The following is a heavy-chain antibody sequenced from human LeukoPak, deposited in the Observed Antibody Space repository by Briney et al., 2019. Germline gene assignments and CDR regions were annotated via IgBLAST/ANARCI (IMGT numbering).Heavy chain of an antibody. J-gene: IGHJ4*02. CDR3: ARIDRAVAGTIDY. Sequence: SETLSLTCTGSGGSISRYFGSWIREPPGKGLEWIGYIYYSGSTNYNPSLKSRVTMSVDTSKNQFSLKLSSVTAADTAVYYCARIDRAVAGTIDYWGQGTLVTVSS. D-gene: IGHD6-19*01. CDR2: IYYSGST. V-gene: IGHV4-59*08. CDR1: GGSISRYF.